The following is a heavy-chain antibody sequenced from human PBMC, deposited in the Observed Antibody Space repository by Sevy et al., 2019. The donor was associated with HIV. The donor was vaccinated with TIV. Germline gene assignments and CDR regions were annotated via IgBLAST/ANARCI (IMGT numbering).Heavy chain of an antibody. V-gene: IGHV3-48*01. D-gene: IGHD6-13*01. J-gene: IGHJ6*02. Sequence: GGSLRLSCAASGFTFSSFSMNWVRQAPGKGPEWISYISTRSSAIYYADSMKGRFTISRVNSKNSLYLQMNSLRAEDTAVYYCARESASGTPGGVYYYYYNMDVWGQGTTVTVSS. CDR3: ARESASGTPGGVYYYYYNMDV. CDR1: GFTFSSFS. CDR2: ISTRSSAI.